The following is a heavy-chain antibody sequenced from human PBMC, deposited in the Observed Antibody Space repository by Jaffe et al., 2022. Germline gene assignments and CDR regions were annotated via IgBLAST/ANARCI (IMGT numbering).Heavy chain of an antibody. CDR2: IRYDGSNK. CDR3: AKDHAKYYYDSSGFDY. J-gene: IGHJ4*02. CDR1: GFTFSSYG. V-gene: IGHV3-30*02. Sequence: QVQLVESGGGVVQPGGSLRLSCAASGFTFSSYGMHWVRQAPGKGLEWVAFIRYDGSNKYYADSVKGRFTISRDNSKNTLYLQMNSLRAEDTAVYYCAKDHAKYYYDSSGFDYWGQGTLVTVSS. D-gene: IGHD3-22*01.